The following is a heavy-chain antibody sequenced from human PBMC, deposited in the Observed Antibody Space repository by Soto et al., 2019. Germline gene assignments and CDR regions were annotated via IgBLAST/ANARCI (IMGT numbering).Heavy chain of an antibody. V-gene: IGHV1-69*01. CDR3: ARALTVANWGSFYYYGMDV. CDR2: IIPIFGTA. J-gene: IGHJ6*02. D-gene: IGHD7-27*01. CDR1: GGTFSSYA. Sequence: QVQLVQSGAEVKKPGSSVKVSCKASGGTFSSYAISWVRQAPGQGLEWMGGIIPIFGTANYAQKFQGRVTITADESTSTVYMGLSSVRSEDTAVYYCARALTVANWGSFYYYGMDVWGQGTTVTVSS.